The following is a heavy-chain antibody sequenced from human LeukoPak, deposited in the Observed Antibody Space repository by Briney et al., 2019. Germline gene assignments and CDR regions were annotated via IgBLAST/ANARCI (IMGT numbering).Heavy chain of an antibody. CDR2: IWYDGSNK. CDR1: GFTFSSYG. J-gene: IGHJ4*02. CDR3: ARDRGINSQQLVR. Sequence: GGSLRLSCAASGFTFSSYGMHWVRQAPGKGLEWVAVIWYDGSNKYYADSVKGRFTISRDNSKNTLYLQMNSLRAEDTAVYYCARDRGINSQQLVRWGQGTLVTVSP. V-gene: IGHV3-33*01. D-gene: IGHD6-6*01.